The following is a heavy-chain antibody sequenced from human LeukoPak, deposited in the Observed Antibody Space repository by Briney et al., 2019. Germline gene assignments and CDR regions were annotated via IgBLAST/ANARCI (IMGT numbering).Heavy chain of an antibody. CDR1: GFTFSDYW. V-gene: IGHV3-7*01. CDR3: ARDRLDF. J-gene: IGHJ4*02. CDR2: IKQEGSEK. Sequence: PGGSLRLSCAASGFTFSDYWMSWVRQAPGKGLEWVANIKQEGSEKYYVDSVKGRFTISRDNAKNSLYLQMNSLRAEDTAVYYCARDRLDFWGQGTPVTVSS.